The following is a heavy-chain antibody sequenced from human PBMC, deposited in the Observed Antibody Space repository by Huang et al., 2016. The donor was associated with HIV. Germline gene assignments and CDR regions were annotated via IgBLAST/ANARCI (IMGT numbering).Heavy chain of an antibody. J-gene: IGHJ4*02. D-gene: IGHD3-16*01. V-gene: IGHV1-46*01. Sequence: QVQLVPSEAEVQKPGASVKVSCKASEYTFTKSYIHWVRQAPGQWLEWMGLCIHSGGTAIYTQKFQGRVTMTSDTSTSTVYMELNTLTSEDTAIYYCSGGKRYWGQGTLVTVSS. CDR1: EYTFTKSY. CDR3: SGGKRY. CDR2: CIHSGGTA.